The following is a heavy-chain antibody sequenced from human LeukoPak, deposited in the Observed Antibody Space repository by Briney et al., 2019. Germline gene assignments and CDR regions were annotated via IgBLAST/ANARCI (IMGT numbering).Heavy chain of an antibody. CDR3: ARKVRGDGYNWNY. V-gene: IGHV4-39*07. J-gene: IGHJ4*02. CDR2: IYYSGST. CDR1: GGSISSSSYY. D-gene: IGHD5-24*01. Sequence: SETLSLTCTVSGGSISSSSYYWGWIRQPPGKGLEWIGSIYYSGSTYYNPSLKSRVTISVDTSKNQFSLKLSSVTAADTAVYYCARKVRGDGYNWNYWGQGTLVTVSS.